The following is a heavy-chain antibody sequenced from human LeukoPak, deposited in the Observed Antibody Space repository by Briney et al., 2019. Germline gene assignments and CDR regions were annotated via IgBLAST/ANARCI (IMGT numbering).Heavy chain of an antibody. CDR1: GFTFPNYA. V-gene: IGHV3-23*01. CDR3: ARPRPPSGDAFEN. D-gene: IGHD6-6*01. Sequence: PGGSLRLSCAASGFTFPNYAMSWVRQAPGKGLEWVSAITASGGSTFYADSVKGLFTISRDNSKNTLYLQMNSLRAEDTAVYYYARPRPPSGDAFENWGQGTMVTVSS. J-gene: IGHJ3*02. CDR2: ITASGGST.